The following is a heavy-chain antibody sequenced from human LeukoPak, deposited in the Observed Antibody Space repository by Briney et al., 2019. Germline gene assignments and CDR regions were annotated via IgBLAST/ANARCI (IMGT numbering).Heavy chain of an antibody. J-gene: IGHJ4*02. D-gene: IGHD5-18*01. CDR1: GVSISSSGYY. V-gene: IGHV4-39*01. CDR2: IYHSGST. Sequence: SETLSLTCTVSGVSISSSGYYWGWIRQPPGKGREWIGSIYHSGSTYYNPSLQIRVTISVDTSKNQFSLKLSSVTAADTAVYYCARPRGYSYGYIDYWGQGTLVTVSS. CDR3: ARPRGYSYGYIDY.